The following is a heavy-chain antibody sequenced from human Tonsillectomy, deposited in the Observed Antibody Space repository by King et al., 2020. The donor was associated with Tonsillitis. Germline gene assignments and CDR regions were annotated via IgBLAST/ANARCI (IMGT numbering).Heavy chain of an antibody. CDR1: GFTFSSYA. Sequence: VQLVESGGGLVQPGGSLRLSCAASGFTFSSYAMSWVRQAPGKGLEWVSAISGRGGSTYYADSVKGRFTISRDNSKNTLYLQMNSLRAEDTAVYYCAKDPWFGELSPYYFDYWGQGTLVTVSS. J-gene: IGHJ4*02. CDR2: ISGRGGST. D-gene: IGHD3-10*01. CDR3: AKDPWFGELSPYYFDY. V-gene: IGHV3-23*04.